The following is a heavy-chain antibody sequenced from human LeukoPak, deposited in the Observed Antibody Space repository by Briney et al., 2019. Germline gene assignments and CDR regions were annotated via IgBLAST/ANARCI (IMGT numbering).Heavy chain of an antibody. CDR3: ARGGRHWSYPHFHDAFDI. V-gene: IGHV1-2*04. CDR1: GYTFTGYY. D-gene: IGHD3-16*02. J-gene: IGHJ3*02. CDR2: INPNSGGT. Sequence: ASVKVSCKASGYTFTGYYMHWVRQAPGQGLEWMGWINPNSGGTNYAQKFQGWVTMTSDTSISTAYMELSRLRSDDTAVYYCARGGRHWSYPHFHDAFDIWGQGTMVTVSS.